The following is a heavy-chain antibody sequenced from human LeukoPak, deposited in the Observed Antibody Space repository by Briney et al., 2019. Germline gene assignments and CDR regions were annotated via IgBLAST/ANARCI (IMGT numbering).Heavy chain of an antibody. V-gene: IGHV3-30*02. D-gene: IGHD5-18*01. CDR2: IRYDGSNK. J-gene: IGHJ4*02. CDR3: ARTWIQLWLVGY. Sequence: GGSLRLSCAASGFTFSSYGMHWVRQAPGKGLEWVAFIRYDGSNKYYADSVKGRFTISRDNSKNTLYLQMNRLRAEDTAVYYCARTWIQLWLVGYWGQGTLVTVSS. CDR1: GFTFSSYG.